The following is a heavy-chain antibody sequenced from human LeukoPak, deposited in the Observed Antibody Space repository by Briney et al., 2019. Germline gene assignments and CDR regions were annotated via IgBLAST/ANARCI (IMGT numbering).Heavy chain of an antibody. D-gene: IGHD3-22*01. CDR1: GYTFTGYY. CDR3: ARVDYYDSSGYYPGFDP. J-gene: IGHJ5*02. CDR2: SNPNSGGT. Sequence: ASVKVSCKASGYTFTGYYMHWARQAPGQGLEGMGWSNPNSGGTNYAQKFQGRVTMTRDTSISTAYMELSRLRSDDTAVYYCARVDYYDSSGYYPGFDPWGQGTLVTVSS. V-gene: IGHV1-2*02.